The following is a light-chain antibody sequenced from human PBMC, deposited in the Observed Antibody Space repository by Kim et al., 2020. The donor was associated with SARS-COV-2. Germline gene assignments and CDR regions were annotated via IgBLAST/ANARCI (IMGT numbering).Light chain of an antibody. J-gene: IGKJ2*01. CDR3: QQYGSSL. V-gene: IGKV3-20*01. CDR1: QSVCSSY. CDR2: GAS. Sequence: EIVLTQSPGTLSLSPGERATLSCRASQSVCSSYLAWYQQKPGQAPRLLIYGASSRATGIPDRFSGSGSGTDFTLTISRLEPEDFAVYYCQQYGSSLFGQGTKLEI.